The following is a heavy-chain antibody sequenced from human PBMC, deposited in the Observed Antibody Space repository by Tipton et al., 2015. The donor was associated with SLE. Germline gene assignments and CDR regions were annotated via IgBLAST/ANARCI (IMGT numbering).Heavy chain of an antibody. D-gene: IGHD6-13*01. Sequence: SLRLSCAASGFTFSDYYMSWIRQAPGKGLEWVSYISSSGSTIYYADSVKGRFTISRDNAKNSLYLQMNSLRAEDTAVYYCARDLEAAAGYFQHWGQGTLVTVSS. CDR2: ISSSGSTI. V-gene: IGHV3-11*04. CDR1: GFTFSDYY. J-gene: IGHJ1*01. CDR3: ARDLEAAAGYFQH.